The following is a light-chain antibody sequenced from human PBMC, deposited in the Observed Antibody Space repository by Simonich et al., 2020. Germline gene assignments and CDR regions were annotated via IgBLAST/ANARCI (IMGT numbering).Light chain of an antibody. J-gene: IGLJ2*01. CDR3: AAWDDSLSGRVV. CDR1: SSNIGSNY. V-gene: IGLV1-47*01. CDR2: RNN. Sequence: QSVLTQPPSASGTPGQRVTISCYGSSSNIGSNYVYWYQQLPGTAPKLLIYRNNQRPSGGPDRFSGSKSGTSASLAISGLRSEDEADYDCAAWDDSLSGRVVFGGGTKLTVL.